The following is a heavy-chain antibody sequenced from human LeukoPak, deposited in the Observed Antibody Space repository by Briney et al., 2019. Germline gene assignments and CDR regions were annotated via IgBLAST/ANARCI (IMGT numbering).Heavy chain of an antibody. V-gene: IGHV4-59*12. J-gene: IGHJ5*02. D-gene: IGHD6-13*01. CDR1: GGSISGSY. Sequence: SETLSLTCTVSGGSISGSYWTWIRQSPGKGLEWIGYVHSSGTTNYNPSLKSRVTMSVDTSKNQFSLKLSSVTAADTAVYYCARAHSSSWYYWFDPWGQGTLVTVSS. CDR3: ARAHSSSWYYWFDP. CDR2: VHSSGTT.